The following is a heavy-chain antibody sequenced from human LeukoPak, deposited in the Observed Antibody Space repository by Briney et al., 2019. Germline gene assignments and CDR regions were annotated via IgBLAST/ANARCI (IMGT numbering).Heavy chain of an antibody. J-gene: IGHJ4*02. D-gene: IGHD2-15*01. CDR2: TYCSGNT. V-gene: IGHV4-59*01. Sequence: SETLSLTCTVSGGSMTNYYWTWIRQSPGKGLEWIGHTYCSGNTNYNPSLKSRVTISIDTSKNQFSLKLSSVTAADTAVYYCVRDIRVVAAPTSYYYFDYWGQGTLVTVSS. CDR3: VRDIRVVAAPTSYYYFDY. CDR1: GGSMTNYY.